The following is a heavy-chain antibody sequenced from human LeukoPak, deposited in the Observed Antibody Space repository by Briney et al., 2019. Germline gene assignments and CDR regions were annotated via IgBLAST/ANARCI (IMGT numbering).Heavy chain of an antibody. CDR1: GFTFSSYS. J-gene: IGHJ4*02. Sequence: GGSLRLSCAASGFTFSSYSMNWVRQAPGKGLEWVSYISSSSSTIYYADSVKGRFTISRDNSKNTLYLQMNSLRAEDTAVYYCARERSSGYYSYYFDYWGQGTLVTVSS. CDR2: ISSSSSTI. V-gene: IGHV3-48*01. D-gene: IGHD3-22*01. CDR3: ARERSSGYYSYYFDY.